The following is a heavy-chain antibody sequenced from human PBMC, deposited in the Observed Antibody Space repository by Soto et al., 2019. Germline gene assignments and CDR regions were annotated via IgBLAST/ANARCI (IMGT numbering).Heavy chain of an antibody. D-gene: IGHD1-1*01. CDR1: GFTFSSYA. CDR3: AKQQGPGTPYYYAMDV. CDR2: IRSRGDRT. Sequence: GGSLRLSCAASGFTFSSYAMSWVRQAPGKGLEWVSVIRSRGDRTYYADSVKGRFTISRDNSRNTLYMQMNSLSVEDTAVYYCAKQQGPGTPYYYAMDVWGQGTTVTVSS. V-gene: IGHV3-23*01. J-gene: IGHJ6*02.